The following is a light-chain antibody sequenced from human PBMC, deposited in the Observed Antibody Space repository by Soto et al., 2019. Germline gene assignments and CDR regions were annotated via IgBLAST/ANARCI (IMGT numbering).Light chain of an antibody. V-gene: IGKV3-11*01. Sequence: IVLTQSPSTLSLYQGERATLSCRASQSVRSLLAWYQQKPGQAPRLLIYDAYNRATGIPPRFSGSGSGTDFTLTISSLEPEDSAVYYCQQRHMWPITFGQGTRLEIK. CDR3: QQRHMWPIT. J-gene: IGKJ5*01. CDR2: DAY. CDR1: QSVRSL.